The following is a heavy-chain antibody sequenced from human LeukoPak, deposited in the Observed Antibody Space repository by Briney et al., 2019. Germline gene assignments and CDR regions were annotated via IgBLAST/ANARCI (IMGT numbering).Heavy chain of an antibody. CDR1: GGSISSYY. CDR2: IYYSGST. J-gene: IGHJ3*01. V-gene: IGHV4-59*01. Sequence: SETLSLTCTVSGGSISSYYWSWIRQPPGRGLEWVGYIYYSGSTDYNPSLKSRVTMSVDTSKNLFSLKLNSVTAADTAVYYCAKDRSCTGSSCNVGSWGQGTMVTVSS. D-gene: IGHD2-2*01. CDR3: AKDRSCTGSSCNVGS.